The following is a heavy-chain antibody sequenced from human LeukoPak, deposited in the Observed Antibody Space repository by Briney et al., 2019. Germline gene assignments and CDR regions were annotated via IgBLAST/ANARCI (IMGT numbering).Heavy chain of an antibody. V-gene: IGHV3-30*18. D-gene: IGHD3-10*01. J-gene: IGHJ3*02. CDR2: ISHDGSNK. CDR1: GFTFSSYG. Sequence: GGSLRLSCAASGFTFSSYGIHWVRQAPGEGLEWVAVISHDGSNKYYTESVRGRFTISRDNSKNTVYLQMNSLRAEDTAVYYCAKEIYFGSGGYPDIWGQGTMVTVSS. CDR3: AKEIYFGSGGYPDI.